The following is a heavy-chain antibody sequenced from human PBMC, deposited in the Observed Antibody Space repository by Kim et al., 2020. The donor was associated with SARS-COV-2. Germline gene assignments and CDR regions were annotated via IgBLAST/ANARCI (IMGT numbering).Heavy chain of an antibody. CDR2: IYPGDSDT. V-gene: IGHV5-51*01. J-gene: IGHJ3*02. CDR1: GYSFTSYW. CDR3: ASYNQNYYGSGSYIRPPPPDCFDI. Sequence: GESLKISCKGSGYSFTSYWIGWVRQMPGKGLECMGIIYPGDSDTRYRSSFEGQVTISADKSIGTAYLQWSSLKASDTAMYYCASYNQNYYGSGSYIRPPPPDCFDIWGQGTMVTVSS. D-gene: IGHD3-10*01.